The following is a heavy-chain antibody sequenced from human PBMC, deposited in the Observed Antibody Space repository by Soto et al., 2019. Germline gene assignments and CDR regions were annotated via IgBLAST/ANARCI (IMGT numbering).Heavy chain of an antibody. CDR2: MSPNSGNT. D-gene: IGHD5-18*01. J-gene: IGHJ6*02. CDR3: AGQRGYSYGVYGMDV. Sequence: ASVKVSCKASGYTFTSYDINWVRQATGQGLEWMGWMSPNSGNTGYAQKFQGRVTMTRNTSISTAYMELSSLRSEDTAVYYCAGQRGYSYGVYGMDVWGQGTTVTVSS. V-gene: IGHV1-8*01. CDR1: GYTFTSYD.